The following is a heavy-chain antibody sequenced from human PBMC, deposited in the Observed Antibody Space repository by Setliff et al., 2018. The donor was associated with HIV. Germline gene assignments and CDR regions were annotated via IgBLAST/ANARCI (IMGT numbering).Heavy chain of an antibody. CDR1: GFTFSSYR. Sequence: GGSLRLSCAASGFTFSSYRMNWVRQAPGKGLEWVSSISSGSSYIYYADSLKGRFTISRDNAKNSLDLQMDGLRAEDTAVYFCARDNLYYNTWNASPVYGLDVWGQGTTVTVSS. V-gene: IGHV3-21*01. D-gene: IGHD3-3*01. J-gene: IGHJ6*02. CDR3: ARDNLYYNTWNASPVYGLDV. CDR2: ISSGSSYI.